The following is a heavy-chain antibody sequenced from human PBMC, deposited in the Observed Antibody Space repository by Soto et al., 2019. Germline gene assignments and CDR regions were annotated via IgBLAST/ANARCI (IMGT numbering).Heavy chain of an antibody. V-gene: IGHV4-31*03. Sequence: QVQLQESGPGLVKPSQTLSLTCTVSGGSISSGGYYWSWIRQHPGKGLERIGYIYYSGSTYYNPSIKSRVTISVDTSKNQFSLKLSSVTAADTGVYYCAGDVSGYNNYSYYMDVWGKGTTVTVSS. D-gene: IGHD5-12*01. J-gene: IGHJ6*03. CDR2: IYYSGST. CDR3: AGDVSGYNNYSYYMDV. CDR1: GGSISSGGYY.